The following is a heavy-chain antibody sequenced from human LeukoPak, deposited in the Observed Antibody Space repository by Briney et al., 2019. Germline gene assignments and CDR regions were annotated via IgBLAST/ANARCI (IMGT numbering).Heavy chain of an antibody. CDR2: ISGSGGST. Sequence: GRSLRLSCAASGFTFSSYAMSLVSQAPRKGLGCVSAISGSGGSTYYADSVKGRFTISRDNSKNTLYLQMNSLRAEDTAVYYCAKATGYGIVATIFDYWGQGTLVTVSS. D-gene: IGHD5-12*01. CDR3: AKATGYGIVATIFDY. J-gene: IGHJ4*02. CDR1: GFTFSSYA. V-gene: IGHV3-23*01.